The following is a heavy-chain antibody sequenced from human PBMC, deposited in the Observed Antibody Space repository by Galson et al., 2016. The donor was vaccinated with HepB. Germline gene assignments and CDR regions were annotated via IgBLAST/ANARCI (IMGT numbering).Heavy chain of an antibody. CDR2: ITGSGGFT. V-gene: IGHV3-23*01. CDR3: AKDLSYNEHAFDI. CDR1: GFTFSSYA. J-gene: IGHJ3*02. Sequence: SLRLSCAASGFTFSSYAMNWVRQAPGKGLEWVSYITGSGGFTQYADSVEGRFTISRDNSKNTLFLQMNSLRAEDTAVFYCAKDLSYNEHAFDIWGQGTMVSVSS. D-gene: IGHD5-24*01.